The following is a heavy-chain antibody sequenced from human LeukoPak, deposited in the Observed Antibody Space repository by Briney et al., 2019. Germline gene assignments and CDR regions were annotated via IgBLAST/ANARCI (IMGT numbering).Heavy chain of an antibody. J-gene: IGHJ3*02. CDR1: GFTFSNYI. Sequence: GGSLRLSCAASGFTFSNYIMNWVRQAPGKGLEWVSYISSTGTTIYYADSVKGRFTISRDNAKNSLYLQMNSLRAEDTAVYYCTRRAGDTFSADIWGQGTMVTVSS. D-gene: IGHD5-18*01. V-gene: IGHV3-48*01. CDR3: TRRAGDTFSADI. CDR2: ISSTGTTI.